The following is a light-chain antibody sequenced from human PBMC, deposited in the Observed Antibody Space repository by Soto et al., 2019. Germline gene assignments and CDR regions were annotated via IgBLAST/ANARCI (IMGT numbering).Light chain of an antibody. Sequence: EIVLTQSPGTLSLSPGEGATVSCRASQSVRSRFLAWYQQKPGQAPRLLIYDASRRAPGIPDRFSGSGSGTDFTLTISRLDPEDFAVFYCQQYGSSQITFGQGTRLEI. CDR2: DAS. V-gene: IGKV3-20*01. CDR3: QQYGSSQIT. CDR1: QSVRSRF. J-gene: IGKJ5*01.